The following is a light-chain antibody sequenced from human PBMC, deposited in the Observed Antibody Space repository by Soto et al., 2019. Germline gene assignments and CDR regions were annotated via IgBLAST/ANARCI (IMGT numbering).Light chain of an antibody. J-gene: IGKJ4*01. CDR3: QQPNDFPLT. Sequence: DIVMTQSPSTVSLSLGDRATLSCRASQGVSSCLAWYQQKPGKAPKLLIYNASSWLTGIPSRFSGSGSGTDFTLTVSSLQPEDFAVYYCQQPNDFPLTFGGGTKVEI. CDR2: NAS. V-gene: IGKV3-11*01. CDR1: QGVSSC.